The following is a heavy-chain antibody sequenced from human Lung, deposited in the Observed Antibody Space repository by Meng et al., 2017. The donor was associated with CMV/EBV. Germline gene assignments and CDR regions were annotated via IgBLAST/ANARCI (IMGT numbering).Heavy chain of an antibody. CDR2: IIPIFGTA. CDR3: ARGGSSSWSRRDNWFDP. J-gene: IGHJ5*02. CDR1: GGTFSSYA. V-gene: IGHV1-69*05. D-gene: IGHD6-13*01. Sequence: SVKVSCKASGGTFSSYAISWVRQAPGQGLEWMGGIIPIFGTANYAQKFQGRVTITTDESTSTAYMELSSLRSEDTAVYYCARGGSSSWSRRDNWFDPWGQGTXVTVSS.